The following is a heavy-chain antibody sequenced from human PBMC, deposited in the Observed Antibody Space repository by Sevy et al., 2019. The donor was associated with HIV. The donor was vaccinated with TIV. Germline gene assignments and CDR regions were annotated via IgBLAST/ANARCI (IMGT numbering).Heavy chain of an antibody. D-gene: IGHD1-26*01. Sequence: GGSLRLSCAASGFTFSSYGMHWVRQAPGKGLEWVAFIRYDGSIKYYADSVKGRFPISRDNSKNTLYLQMNSLRAEDTAVYYCARDRRGGSYSSYLDYWGQGTLVTVSS. CDR3: ARDRRGGSYSSYLDY. V-gene: IGHV3-30*02. CDR2: IRYDGSIK. CDR1: GFTFSSYG. J-gene: IGHJ4*02.